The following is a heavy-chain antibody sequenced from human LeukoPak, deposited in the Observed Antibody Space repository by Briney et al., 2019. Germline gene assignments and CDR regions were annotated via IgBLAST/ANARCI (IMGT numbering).Heavy chain of an antibody. V-gene: IGHV5-51*01. CDR2: IYPGDSDT. Sequence: GESLKISCKGSGYTFTSYWIGWVRQMPGKGLEWMGIIYPGDSDTRYSPSFQGQVTISADKSISTAYLQWSSLKASDTAMYYCARVRGYYFDSSGPYFDYWGQGTLVTVSP. CDR1: GYTFTSYW. D-gene: IGHD3-22*01. CDR3: ARVRGYYFDSSGPYFDY. J-gene: IGHJ4*02.